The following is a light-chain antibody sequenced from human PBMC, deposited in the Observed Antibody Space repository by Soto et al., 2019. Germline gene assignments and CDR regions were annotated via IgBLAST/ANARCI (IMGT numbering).Light chain of an antibody. CDR2: EGS. CDR1: SSDVGSDNL. Sequence: HSALTQPASVSGSPGQSITISCTGTSSDVGSDNLVSWYQQHPGKAPKLMIYEGSKRPSGVSNRFSGSKSGNTASLTISGLQAEDEADYYCCSYAGSSTAIFGGGTKVTVL. V-gene: IGLV2-23*01. J-gene: IGLJ2*01. CDR3: CSYAGSSTAI.